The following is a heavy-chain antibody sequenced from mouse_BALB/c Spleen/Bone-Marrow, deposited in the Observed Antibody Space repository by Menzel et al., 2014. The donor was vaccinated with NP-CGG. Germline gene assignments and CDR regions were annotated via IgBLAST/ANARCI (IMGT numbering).Heavy chain of an antibody. CDR3: ARLGRDYAMDY. J-gene: IGHJ4*01. CDR1: DYTFTSYY. Sequence: QVQLQQSGPELAKPGASVRISCKASDYTFTSYYIHWVKQRPGQGLEWIGWIYPGNVNTKYNEKFKGKATLTADKSSSTPYMQLSTLTSEDSAVYFCARLGRDYAMDYWGQGTSVTVSS. CDR2: IYPGNVNT. V-gene: IGHV1S56*01. D-gene: IGHD4-1*01.